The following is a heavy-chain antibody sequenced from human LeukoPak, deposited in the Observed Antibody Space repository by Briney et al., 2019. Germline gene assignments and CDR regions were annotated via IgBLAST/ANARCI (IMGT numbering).Heavy chain of an antibody. D-gene: IGHD2/OR15-2a*01. CDR3: ARVSGHCHGPSCYSIDD. CDR1: GFTFSSYSMN. Sequence: PGGSLRLSSAASGFTFSSYSMNWVRQAPGKGLEWIGTIYYTGNTYYNPSLKRRVTISVYTSKNQISLNLNSVTAADTTVYFCARVSGHCHGPSCYSIDDWGQGTLVTVSS. V-gene: IGHV4-59*05. J-gene: IGHJ4*02. CDR2: IYYTGNT.